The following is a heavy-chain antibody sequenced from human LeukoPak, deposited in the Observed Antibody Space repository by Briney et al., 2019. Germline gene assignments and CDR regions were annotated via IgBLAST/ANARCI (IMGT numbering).Heavy chain of an antibody. D-gene: IGHD1-1*01. V-gene: IGHV4-59*01. CDR1: GGSISSYY. Sequence: SETLSLTCTVSGGSISSYYWSWIRQPPGKGLEWIGYIYYSGSTNYNPSLKSRVTISVDTSKNQFSLKLSSVTAADTAVYYCVRGSDWKGYDYWGQGTLVTVSS. CDR3: VRGSDWKGYDY. J-gene: IGHJ4*02. CDR2: IYYSGST.